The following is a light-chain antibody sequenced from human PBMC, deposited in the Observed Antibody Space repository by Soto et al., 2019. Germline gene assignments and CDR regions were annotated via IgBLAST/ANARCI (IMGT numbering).Light chain of an antibody. CDR1: QSVTSNY. Sequence: EIVLTQSPGTLSLSPGERATLSCRASQSVTSNYLTWFQQKPGQAPRLLTFGSSTRATGIPDRFNGGGSGTDFTLTFSRLEPEDFAVYYCLQYGSTPYTFGQGTKLEIK. CDR2: GSS. J-gene: IGKJ2*01. CDR3: LQYGSTPYT. V-gene: IGKV3-20*01.